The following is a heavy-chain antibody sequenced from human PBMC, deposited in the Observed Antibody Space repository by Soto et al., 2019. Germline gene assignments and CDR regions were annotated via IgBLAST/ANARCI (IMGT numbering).Heavy chain of an antibody. Sequence: VSVKNSRQGSEYSFPSYWITWVSQNPGKGLEWMGRIDPSDSQTYYSPSFRGHVTISVTKSITTVFLQWSSLKTEDTAVYYCTTAVAGVFDYWGQGILVTVSS. D-gene: IGHD6-19*01. CDR2: IDPSDSQT. V-gene: IGHV5-10-1*01. CDR1: EYSFPSYW. J-gene: IGHJ4*02. CDR3: TTAVAGVFDY.